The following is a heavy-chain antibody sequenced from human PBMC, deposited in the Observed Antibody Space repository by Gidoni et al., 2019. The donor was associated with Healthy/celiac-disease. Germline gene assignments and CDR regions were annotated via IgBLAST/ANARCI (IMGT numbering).Heavy chain of an antibody. CDR1: GFTFSSYG. Sequence: QVQLVESGGGVVQPGRSLRLSCAASGFTFSSYGMHWVRPAPGKGLEWVAVIWYDGSNKYYADSVKGRFTISRDNSKNTLYLQMNSLRAEDTAVYYCARDIAAAGNWFDPWGQGTLVTVSS. CDR3: ARDIAAAGNWFDP. CDR2: IWYDGSNK. V-gene: IGHV3-33*01. D-gene: IGHD6-13*01. J-gene: IGHJ5*02.